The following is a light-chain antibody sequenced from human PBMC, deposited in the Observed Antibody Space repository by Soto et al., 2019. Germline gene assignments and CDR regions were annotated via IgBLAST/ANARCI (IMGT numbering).Light chain of an antibody. CDR1: SSNVGGYNY. J-gene: IGLJ1*01. Sequence: QSALTRPRSVSGSPGQSVTISCTGTSSNVGGYNYVSWYQHHPGKAPKLVIYDVYNRPSGVPDRFSGSKSDNTASLTISGLQAEDEADYYCCSYAGSNTFYVFGTGTKVT. V-gene: IGLV2-11*01. CDR3: CSYAGSNTFYV. CDR2: DVY.